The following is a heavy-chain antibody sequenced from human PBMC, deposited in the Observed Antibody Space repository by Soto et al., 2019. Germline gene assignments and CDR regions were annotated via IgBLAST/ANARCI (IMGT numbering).Heavy chain of an antibody. CDR2: INPNSGGT. J-gene: IGHJ6*02. V-gene: IGHV1-2*04. Sequence: ASVKVSCKASGYTFTGYYMHWVRQAPGQGLEWMGWINPNSGGTNYAQKFQGWVTMTRDTSISTAYMELSRLRSDDTAVYYRARARLEPPGIFGVASYGMDVGGQGTPV. CDR1: GYTFTGYY. CDR3: ARARLEPPGIFGVASYGMDV. D-gene: IGHD3-3*01.